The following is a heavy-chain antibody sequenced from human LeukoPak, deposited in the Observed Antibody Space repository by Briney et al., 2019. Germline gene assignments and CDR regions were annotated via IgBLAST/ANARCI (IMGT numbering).Heavy chain of an antibody. Sequence: PGGSLRLSCAASGFSFGFYAMSWIRQPPGKGLEWIGYIYYSGSTYYNPSLKSRVTLSVDTSKNQFFLKLSSVTAADTAVYYCARSSWSTFDPWGQGTLVTVSS. V-gene: IGHV4-59*08. CDR1: GFSFGFYA. D-gene: IGHD6-13*01. CDR2: IYYSGST. CDR3: ARSSWSTFDP. J-gene: IGHJ5*02.